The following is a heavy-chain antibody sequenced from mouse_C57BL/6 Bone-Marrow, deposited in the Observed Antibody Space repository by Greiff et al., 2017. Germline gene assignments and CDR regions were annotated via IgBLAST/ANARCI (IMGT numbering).Heavy chain of an antibody. Sequence: EVQRVESGPGMVKPSQSLSLTCTVTGYSITSGYDWHWIRHFPGNKLEWMGYISYSGSTNYNPTLKSRISITHDTAKNHFFLKLNSVTTEGTATYYCAKEGGATVGYAMDYWGQGTSVTVSS. D-gene: IGHD1-1*01. CDR2: ISYSGST. CDR1: GYSITSGYD. CDR3: AKEGGATVGYAMDY. V-gene: IGHV3-1*01. J-gene: IGHJ4*01.